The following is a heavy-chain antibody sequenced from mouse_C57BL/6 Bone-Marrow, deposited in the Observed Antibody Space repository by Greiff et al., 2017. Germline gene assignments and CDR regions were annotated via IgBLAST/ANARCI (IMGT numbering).Heavy chain of an antibody. CDR3: ARELGELNFDY. CDR1: GYTFTSYW. J-gene: IGHJ2*01. V-gene: IGHV1-50*01. CDR2: IDPSDSYT. Sequence: VQLQQPGAELVKPGASVKLSCKASGYTFTSYWMQWVKQRPGQGLEWIGEIDPSDSYTNYNQKFQGKATLTVDTSSSTAYMQLSSLTSEDSAVYYCARELGELNFDYWGQGTTLTVSS.